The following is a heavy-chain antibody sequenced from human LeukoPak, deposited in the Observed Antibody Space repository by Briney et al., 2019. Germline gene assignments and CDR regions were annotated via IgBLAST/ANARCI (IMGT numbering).Heavy chain of an antibody. CDR1: GFTFSIYG. Sequence: GGSLRLSCAASGFTFSIYGMHWVRQAPGKGLEWVAVIWYDGSDKYHADSVKGRFTISRDNFKNTLYLQMNSLGAEDTALYYCARMGDGGDCGGGRCSEAYFYYIMDVWGQGTPVTVSS. J-gene: IGHJ6*02. V-gene: IGHV3-33*01. CDR3: ARMGDGGDCGGGRCSEAYFYYIMDV. CDR2: IWYDGSDK. D-gene: IGHD2-15*01.